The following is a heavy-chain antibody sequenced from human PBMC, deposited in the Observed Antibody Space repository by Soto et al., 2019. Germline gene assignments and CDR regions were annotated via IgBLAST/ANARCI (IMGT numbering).Heavy chain of an antibody. CDR3: ARGMRPYYYGSGSYFDY. D-gene: IGHD3-10*01. Sequence: PSETLSLTCAVYGGSFSGYYWSWIRQPPGTGLEWIGEINHSGSTNYNPSPKSRVTISVDTSKNQFSRKLSSVTAADTTVYYCARGMRPYYYGSGSYFDYWGQGTLVTVAS. CDR2: INHSGST. V-gene: IGHV4-34*01. CDR1: GGSFSGYY. J-gene: IGHJ4*02.